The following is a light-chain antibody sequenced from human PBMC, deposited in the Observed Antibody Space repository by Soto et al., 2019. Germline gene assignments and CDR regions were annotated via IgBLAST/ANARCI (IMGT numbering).Light chain of an antibody. Sequence: DIQLTQSPSFLSASVGDRVTITCRASQGLSSDLAWYQQKPGKAPKLLIYAASTLQSGVPSRFSGSGSGTEFPLRSSSLQPEYLATYYCPQLNSYPITFGQGTRLDIK. V-gene: IGKV1-9*01. CDR2: AAS. CDR3: PQLNSYPIT. J-gene: IGKJ5*01. CDR1: QGLSSD.